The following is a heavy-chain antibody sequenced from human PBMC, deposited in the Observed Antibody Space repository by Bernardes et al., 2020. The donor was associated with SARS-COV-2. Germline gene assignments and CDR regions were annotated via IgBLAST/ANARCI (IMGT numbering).Heavy chain of an antibody. J-gene: IGHJ4*02. Sequence: GGSLRLSCAASGFTLSDNWMSWVRQPPGKGLEWVANIKKDGSAKYYVDSVKGRFTISRDNAKNSLYLQMNSLRAEDAAVYYCARARWVESTYYFDYWGQGTLVTVSS. D-gene: IGHD2-15*01. CDR2: IKKDGSAK. CDR1: GFTLSDNW. V-gene: IGHV3-7*01. CDR3: ARARWVESTYYFDY.